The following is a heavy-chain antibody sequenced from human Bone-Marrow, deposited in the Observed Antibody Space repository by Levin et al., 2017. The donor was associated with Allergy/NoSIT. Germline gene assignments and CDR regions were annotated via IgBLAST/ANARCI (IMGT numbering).Heavy chain of an antibody. CDR3: AREDGRWYDL. CDR2: IHPTGSA. J-gene: IGHJ5*02. Sequence: SETLSLTCTVSDGSFGTSYWTWLRQPPGKGLEWIGYIHPTGSATYNPFLKSRVTISLDTSKNQFSLKLTSVTAADTAVYYCAREDGRWYDLWGQGNLVTVSS. V-gene: IGHV4-59*01. CDR1: DGSFGTSY. D-gene: IGHD1-26*01.